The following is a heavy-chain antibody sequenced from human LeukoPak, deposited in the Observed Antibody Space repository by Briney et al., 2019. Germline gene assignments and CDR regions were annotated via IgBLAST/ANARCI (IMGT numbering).Heavy chain of an antibody. V-gene: IGHV1-69*05. Sequence: GSSVKVSCKASGGTFSSYAISWVRQAPGQGLEWMGGIIPIFGTANYAQKFQGRVTITTDESTSTAYMELSSLRSEDTAAYCCARGAAAGSYYYYYYMDVWGKGTTVTVSS. CDR2: IIPIFGTA. CDR1: GGTFSSYA. J-gene: IGHJ6*03. D-gene: IGHD6-13*01. CDR3: ARGAAAGSYYYYYYMDV.